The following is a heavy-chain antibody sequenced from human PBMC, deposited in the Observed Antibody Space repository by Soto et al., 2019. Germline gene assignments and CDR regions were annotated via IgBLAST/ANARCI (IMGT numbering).Heavy chain of an antibody. D-gene: IGHD2-15*01. CDR2: IYYSGST. CDR1: GGSISSSSYY. V-gene: IGHV4-39*01. J-gene: IGHJ4*02. Sequence: SETLSLTCTVSGGSISSSSYYWGWIRQPPGKGLEWIGSIYYSGSTYYNPSLKSRVTISVDTSKNQFSLKLSSVTAADTAVYYCARRCSGGSCPTIDYWGQGTLVTVSS. CDR3: ARRCSGGSCPTIDY.